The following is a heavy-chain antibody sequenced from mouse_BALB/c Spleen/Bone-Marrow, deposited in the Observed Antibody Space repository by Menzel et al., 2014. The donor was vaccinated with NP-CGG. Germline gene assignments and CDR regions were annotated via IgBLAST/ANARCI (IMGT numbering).Heavy chain of an antibody. V-gene: IGHV5-6-2*01. Sequence: EVQGVESGGGLVKLGGSLKLSRAASGFTFSNYYMSWVRQTPEKRLELVAAINSNGGSTYYPDTVKGRFTISRDNAKNTLYLQMSSLKSEDTALYYCARRGWDGYFDYWGQGTTLTVSS. CDR3: ARRGWDGYFDY. CDR1: GFTFSNYY. J-gene: IGHJ2*01. CDR2: INSNGGST. D-gene: IGHD4-1*01.